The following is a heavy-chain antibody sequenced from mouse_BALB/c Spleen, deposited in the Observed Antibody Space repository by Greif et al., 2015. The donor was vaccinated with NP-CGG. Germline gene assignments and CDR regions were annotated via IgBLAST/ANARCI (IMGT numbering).Heavy chain of an antibody. D-gene: IGHD1-1*01. CDR1: GFTFSDFY. J-gene: IGHJ1*01. CDR2: SGNKANDYTT. Sequence: EVHLVESGGGLVQPGGSLRLSCATSGFTFSDFYMEWVRQPPGKRLEWIAASGNKANDYTTEYSASVKGRFIVSRDTSQSILYLQMNALRAEDTAIYYCARDYYGSSYWYFDVWGAGTTVTVSS. V-gene: IGHV7-1*02. CDR3: ARDYYGSSYWYFDV.